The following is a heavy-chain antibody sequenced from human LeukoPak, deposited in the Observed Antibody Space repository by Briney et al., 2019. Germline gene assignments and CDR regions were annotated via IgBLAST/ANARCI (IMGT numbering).Heavy chain of an antibody. D-gene: IGHD3-22*01. CDR2: INHSGST. CDR3: ARGVVVVMPRNYYYGMDV. CDR1: GGSFSGYY. V-gene: IGHV4-34*01. Sequence: PSETLSLTCAVYGGSFSGYYWSWIRQPPGKGLEWIGEINHSGSTNYNPSLKSRVTISVDTSKNQFSLKLSSVTAADTAGYYCARGVVVVMPRNYYYGMDVWGQGTTVTVSS. J-gene: IGHJ6*02.